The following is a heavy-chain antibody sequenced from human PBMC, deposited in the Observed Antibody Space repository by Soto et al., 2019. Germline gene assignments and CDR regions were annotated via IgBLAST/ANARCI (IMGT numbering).Heavy chain of an antibody. CDR3: AMAYCSGLSCFSYQYYGMDV. CDR1: GYNFTSHF. J-gene: IGHJ6*02. V-gene: IGHV1-46*01. D-gene: IGHD2-15*01. CDR2: MNPGGAGT. Sequence: QVQLVQSGAEVKKPGASVKVSCKASGYNFTSHFLHWVRQAPGQGLEWMGIMNPGGAGTRYAQKFQGKITMTWDTSTSTVYMELSSLTSEDTAVYYCAMAYCSGLSCFSYQYYGMDVWGQGTTVTVSS.